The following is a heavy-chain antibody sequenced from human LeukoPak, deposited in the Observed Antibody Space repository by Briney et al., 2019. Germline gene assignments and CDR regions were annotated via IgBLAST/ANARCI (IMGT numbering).Heavy chain of an antibody. CDR1: GFFFSDYW. V-gene: IGHV3-7*01. CDR3: ARDLGSGDHGLLV. D-gene: IGHD2-21*02. J-gene: IGHJ4*02. CDR2: MKTDGGPK. Sequence: GGSLSLSCAASGFFFSDYWMSWVRQTPGKGLDWVASMKTDGGPKYYVDSVKGRFTISRDNAKNSLYLEMNSLRSEDTGLYFCARDLGSGDHGLLVWGQGTLLTVSS.